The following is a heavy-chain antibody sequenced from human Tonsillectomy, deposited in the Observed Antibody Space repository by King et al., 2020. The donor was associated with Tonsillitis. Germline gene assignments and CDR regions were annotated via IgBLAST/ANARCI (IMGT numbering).Heavy chain of an antibody. Sequence: QLQESGPGLVKPSETLSLTCTVSGGSISSSSYYWGWIRQPPGKGLEWIGSIYYSGSTYYNPSLKSRVTISVDTSKNQFSLKLSSVTAADTAIYYCARHIYSRYDPFGYWGQGTLVTVSS. CDR3: ARHIYSRYDPFGY. J-gene: IGHJ4*02. D-gene: IGHD5-12*01. CDR1: GGSISSSSYY. CDR2: IYYSGST. V-gene: IGHV4-39*01.